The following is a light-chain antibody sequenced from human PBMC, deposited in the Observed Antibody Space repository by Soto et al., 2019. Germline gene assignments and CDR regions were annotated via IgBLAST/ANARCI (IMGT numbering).Light chain of an antibody. CDR1: SSDVGAYNY. CDR3: CSYTTSNTFV. V-gene: IGLV2-14*01. J-gene: IGLJ1*01. Sequence: SAVTQPASVSGSLGQSITISCRGTSSDVGAYNYVSWYQQYPGKAPKLMIYHVTDRPSGVSNRFSGSKSGNTASLTISGLQAEDEADYYCCSYTTSNTFVFGTGTKVTV. CDR2: HVT.